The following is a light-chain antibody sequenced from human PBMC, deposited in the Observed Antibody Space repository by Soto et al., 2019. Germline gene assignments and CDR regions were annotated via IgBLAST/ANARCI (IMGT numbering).Light chain of an antibody. V-gene: IGKV2D-29*02. Sequence: KAGQSPHFLIYEVSKRLSGVPDRFSGSGSGTDFTLKISRVEAEDVGVYYCMQSIQLPRTFGQGTKVDNK. CDR3: MQSIQLPRT. J-gene: IGKJ1*01. CDR2: EVS.